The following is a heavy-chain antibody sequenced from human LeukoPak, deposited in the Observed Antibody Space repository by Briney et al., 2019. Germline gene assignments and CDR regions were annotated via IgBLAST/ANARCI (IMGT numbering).Heavy chain of an antibody. D-gene: IGHD2-2*01. J-gene: IGHJ3*02. CDR3: ARRRYCSSTSCHEGAFDI. CDR1: GYSFTSYW. CDR2: IYPGDSDT. V-gene: IGHV5-51*01. Sequence: HGESLKISCQGSGYSFTSYWIGWVRQMPGTGLEWMGFIYPGDSDTRYSSSFQGQVTLSADKSISTAYLQWSSLKASDTAMYYCARRRYCSSTSCHEGAFDIWGQGTMVTVSS.